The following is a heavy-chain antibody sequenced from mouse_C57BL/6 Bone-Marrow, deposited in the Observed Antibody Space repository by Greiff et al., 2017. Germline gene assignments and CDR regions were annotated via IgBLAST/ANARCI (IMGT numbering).Heavy chain of an antibody. CDR3: ARHLRNYAMDY. Sequence: EVKLVESGGGLVKPGGSLKLSCAASGFTFSDHGMHWVRQAPEKGLEWVAYISSGSSTIYYADTVKGRFTISRDNAKNTLCLQMTSLRSEDTAMYYCARHLRNYAMDYWGQGTSVTVSS. J-gene: IGHJ4*01. CDR2: ISSGSSTI. CDR1: GFTFSDHG. V-gene: IGHV5-17*01. D-gene: IGHD1-1*01.